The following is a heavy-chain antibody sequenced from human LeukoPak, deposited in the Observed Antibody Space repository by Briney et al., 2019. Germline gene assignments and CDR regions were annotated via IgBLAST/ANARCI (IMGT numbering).Heavy chain of an antibody. CDR2: IRPSGST. D-gene: IGHD6-25*01. V-gene: IGHV4-4*07. J-gene: IGHJ6*03. Sequence: PAETLRLTCAASGVPVSSHYWNWVRQSPGKGLEWIGRIRPSGSTNFNPSLESRGTISVDTSKNKISLQLITVSAADHAAYYCAIERYYYMDVWGKGTTVTVSS. CDR3: AIERYYYMDV. CDR1: GVPVSSHY.